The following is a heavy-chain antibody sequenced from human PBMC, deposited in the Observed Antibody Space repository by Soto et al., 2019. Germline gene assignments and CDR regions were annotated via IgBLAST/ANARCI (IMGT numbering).Heavy chain of an antibody. CDR2: FNPNSGDT. Sequence: WASVKVSCKASGYIFTAYYMHWVRQAPGQGPECMGWFNPNSGDTYYAQKFQGRITMTRDTSMSTAYMELSSLKSDDTAMYYCARGWNYGDYFYGLDVWGQGTTVTVSS. J-gene: IGHJ6*02. CDR1: GYIFTAYY. D-gene: IGHD1-7*01. V-gene: IGHV1-2*02. CDR3: ARGWNYGDYFYGLDV.